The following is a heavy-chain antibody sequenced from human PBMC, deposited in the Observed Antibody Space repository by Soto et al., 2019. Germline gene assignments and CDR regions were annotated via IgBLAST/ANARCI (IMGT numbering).Heavy chain of an antibody. CDR2: IRSKTNNYAT. CDR3: TRMTSDY. Sequence: EVQLVESGGGLVQPGGSLKLSCAASGFTFSGSAMHWVRQASGKGLEWVGRIRSKTNNYATEYAASVKGRFTISRDDSKKPAYLQMNSLKTEDTAVYYCTRMTSDYWGQGTLVTVSS. CDR1: GFTFSGSA. V-gene: IGHV3-73*02. J-gene: IGHJ4*02. D-gene: IGHD4-17*01.